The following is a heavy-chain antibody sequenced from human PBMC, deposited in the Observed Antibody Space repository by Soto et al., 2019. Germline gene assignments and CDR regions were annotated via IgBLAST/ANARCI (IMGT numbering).Heavy chain of an antibody. J-gene: IGHJ6*02. CDR3: AREADVPYYYYGMDV. Sequence: GASVKVSCKASGYTFTRYWISWVRQAPGQGLEWMGLISGYDGRTNVAQKVQDRVTMTTDTSTSTVYMELSSLSSDDTAVYYCAREADVPYYYYGMDVWGQGTTVTVSS. V-gene: IGHV1-18*01. D-gene: IGHD3-16*01. CDR1: GYTFTRYW. CDR2: ISGYDGRT.